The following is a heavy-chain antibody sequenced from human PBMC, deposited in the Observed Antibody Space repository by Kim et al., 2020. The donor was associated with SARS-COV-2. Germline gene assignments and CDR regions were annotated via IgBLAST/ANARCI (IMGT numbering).Heavy chain of an antibody. J-gene: IGHJ4*02. CDR3: ARATYYYDRHFDY. CDR2: ISTGSSTI. D-gene: IGHD3-22*01. V-gene: IGHV3-48*02. CDR1: GFTFSSYS. Sequence: GGSLRLSCAASGFTFSSYSMNWVRQAPGKGLQWISYISTGSSTIYYADSVKGRFTISRDNAKISLYLQMNSLRDEDTAVYYCARATYYYDRHFDYWGQGTLVTVSS.